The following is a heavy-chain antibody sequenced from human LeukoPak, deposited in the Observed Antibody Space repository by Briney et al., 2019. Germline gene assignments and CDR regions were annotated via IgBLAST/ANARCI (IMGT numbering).Heavy chain of an antibody. CDR3: ARENRITIFGVVITPPYYFDY. D-gene: IGHD3-3*01. V-gene: IGHV1-69*13. Sequence: SVKVSCKASGYTFTSYDISWVRQAPGQGLEWMGGIIPIFGTANYAQKFQGRVTITADESTSTAYMELSSLRSEDTAVYYCARENRITIFGVVITPPYYFDYWGQGTLVTVSS. CDR1: GYTFTSYD. J-gene: IGHJ4*02. CDR2: IIPIFGTA.